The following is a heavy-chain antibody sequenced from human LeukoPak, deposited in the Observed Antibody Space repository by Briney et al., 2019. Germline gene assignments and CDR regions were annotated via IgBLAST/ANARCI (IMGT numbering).Heavy chain of an antibody. CDR1: GGSMSSYY. Sequence: SETLSLTCTVSGGSMSSYYWSWIRQPPGKGLEWIGYIYYSGSTNYNPSLKSRVTISVDTSKNQFSLKLSSVTAADTAVYYCARGPTRDDVFDIWGQGTMVTVSS. V-gene: IGHV4-59*01. J-gene: IGHJ3*02. CDR2: IYYSGST. CDR3: ARGPTRDDVFDI.